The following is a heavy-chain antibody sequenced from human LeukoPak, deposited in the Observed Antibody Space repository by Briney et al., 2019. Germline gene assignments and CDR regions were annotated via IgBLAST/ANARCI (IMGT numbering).Heavy chain of an antibody. Sequence: PSETLSLTCTVSGGSISSSSYYWGWIRQPPGKGLEWIGSIYYSGSTYYNPSLKSRVTISVDTSKNQFSLKLSSVTAADTAVYYCARGRTYYYGSGSYRFEYFQHWGQGTLVTVSS. V-gene: IGHV4-39*01. D-gene: IGHD3-10*01. CDR3: ARGRTYYYGSGSYRFEYFQH. CDR2: IYYSGST. J-gene: IGHJ1*01. CDR1: GGSISSSSYY.